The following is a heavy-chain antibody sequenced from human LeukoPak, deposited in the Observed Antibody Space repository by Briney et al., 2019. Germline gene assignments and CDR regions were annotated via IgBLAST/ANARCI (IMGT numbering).Heavy chain of an antibody. CDR3: ATRIAAAGTNY. D-gene: IGHD6-13*01. Sequence: PGGSLRLSCAASGFTFSSYGMSWVRQAPGKGLEWVSAISGSGGSTYYADSVKGRFTISRDNSKNTLYLQMNSLRAEDTAVYYCATRIAAAGTNYWGQGTLVTVSS. J-gene: IGHJ4*02. V-gene: IGHV3-23*01. CDR2: ISGSGGST. CDR1: GFTFSSYG.